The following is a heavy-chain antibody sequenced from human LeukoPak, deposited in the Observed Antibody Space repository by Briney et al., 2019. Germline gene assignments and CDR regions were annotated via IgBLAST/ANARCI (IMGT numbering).Heavy chain of an antibody. Sequence: ASVKVSCKASGYTFTSYGISWVRQAPGQGLEWMGWISAYNGNTNYAQKLQGRVTMTTDTSTSTAYMELRSLRSDDTAVYHCARGYCSSTSCYIEDNWFDPWGQGTLVTVSS. V-gene: IGHV1-18*01. CDR3: ARGYCSSTSCYIEDNWFDP. CDR1: GYTFTSYG. J-gene: IGHJ5*02. D-gene: IGHD2-2*02. CDR2: ISAYNGNT.